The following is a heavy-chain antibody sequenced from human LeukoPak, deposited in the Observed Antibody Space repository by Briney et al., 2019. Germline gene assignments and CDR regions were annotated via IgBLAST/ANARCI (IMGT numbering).Heavy chain of an antibody. J-gene: IGHJ3*02. CDR2: INPNSGGT. V-gene: IGHV1-2*02. D-gene: IGHD6-13*01. Sequence: ASVKVSCKASGYTFTGYYMHWVRQAPGQGLEWMGWINPNSGGTNYAQKFQGRVTMTRDTSISTAYMELSRLRSDDTAVYYCARAAYSSSWGRLWDIWGQGTMVTVSS. CDR3: ARAAYSSSWGRLWDI. CDR1: GYTFTGYY.